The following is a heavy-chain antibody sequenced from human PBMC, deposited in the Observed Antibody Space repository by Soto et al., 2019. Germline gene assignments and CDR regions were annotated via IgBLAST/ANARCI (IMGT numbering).Heavy chain of an antibody. CDR3: AREFTYDSNFFEG. D-gene: IGHD3-22*01. CDR1: GGSISSSSYY. Sequence: SETLSLTCTVSGGSISSSSYYWGWIRQPPGKGLEWIGYIYYSGSTYYNPSLKSRVIISVDASKTQFSLSLSSVTAADTAVYYCAREFTYDSNFFEGWGQGALVTVSS. J-gene: IGHJ4*02. V-gene: IGHV4-39*07. CDR2: IYYSGST.